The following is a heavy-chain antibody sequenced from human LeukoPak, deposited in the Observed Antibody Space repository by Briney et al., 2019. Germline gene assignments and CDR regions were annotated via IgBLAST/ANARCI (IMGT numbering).Heavy chain of an antibody. CDR1: RGSISTYF. CDR3: ARDPDSSGDGFFDF. Sequence: SETLSLTCTVSRGSISTYFWNWIRQPPGKGLEWNAYVHNSGITNYNPSLKSRVSISVDTSKNQFSLKLRSVTAADTAVYYCARDPDSSGDGFFDFWGQGTLVTVSS. J-gene: IGHJ4*02. D-gene: IGHD3-22*01. V-gene: IGHV4-59*01. CDR2: VHNSGIT.